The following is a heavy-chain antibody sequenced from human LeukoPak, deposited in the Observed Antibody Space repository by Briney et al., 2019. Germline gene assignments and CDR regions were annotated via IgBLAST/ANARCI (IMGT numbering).Heavy chain of an antibody. D-gene: IGHD7-27*01. Sequence: ASVKVSCKPSGYTLSGFYIHWVRQAPGQGLEWMGWISPNSGGTDYAQRFQGRVTMTRDTSISTAYMELSSLRSDDTAVYYCAIQPWGSGNNWYFDLWGRGTLVTVPS. V-gene: IGHV1-2*02. CDR3: AIQPWGSGNNWYFDL. CDR1: GYTLSGFY. CDR2: ISPNSGGT. J-gene: IGHJ2*01.